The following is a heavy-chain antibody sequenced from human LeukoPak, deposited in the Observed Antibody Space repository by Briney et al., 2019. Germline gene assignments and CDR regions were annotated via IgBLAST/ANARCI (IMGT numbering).Heavy chain of an antibody. CDR3: ASRMIKLSNIEDDY. CDR1: GGSISSGGYY. J-gene: IGHJ4*02. Sequence: SQTLSLTCTVSGGSISSGGYYWSWIRQPPGKGLEWIGYIYYSGSTYYNPSLKSRVTISVDTSKNQFSLKLSSVTAADAAVYYCASRMIKLSNIEDDYWGQGTLVTVSS. CDR2: IYYSGST. V-gene: IGHV4-30-4*08. D-gene: IGHD3-16*01.